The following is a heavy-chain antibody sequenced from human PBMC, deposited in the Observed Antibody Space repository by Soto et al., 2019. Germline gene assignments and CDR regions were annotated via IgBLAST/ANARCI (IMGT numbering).Heavy chain of an antibody. CDR2: ISAYNGNT. CDR1: GYTFTSYG. D-gene: IGHD3-22*01. Sequence: SVKVSCKASGYTFTSYGISWVRQAPGQGLEWMGWISAYNGNTNYAQKLQGRVTMTTDTSTSTAYMELRSLRSDDTAVYYCARDVSNYYDSSGYFRFDPWGQGTLVTVSS. CDR3: ARDVSNYYDSSGYFRFDP. J-gene: IGHJ5*02. V-gene: IGHV1-18*04.